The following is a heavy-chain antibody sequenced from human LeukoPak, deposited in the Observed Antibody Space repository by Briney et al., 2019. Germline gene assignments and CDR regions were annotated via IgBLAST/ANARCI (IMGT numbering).Heavy chain of an antibody. V-gene: IGHV3-23*01. CDR3: AREGSGPPYDAFDI. CDR2: ISDSSGST. CDR1: GLSFSSYV. D-gene: IGHD3-10*01. J-gene: IGHJ3*02. Sequence: GGSLRLSCAASGLSFSSYVMSWVRQAPGKGLEWVSFISDSSGSTVYADSVKGRFTISRDNAKNTLYLQMNSLRAEDTAVYYCAREGSGPPYDAFDIWGQGTMVTVSS.